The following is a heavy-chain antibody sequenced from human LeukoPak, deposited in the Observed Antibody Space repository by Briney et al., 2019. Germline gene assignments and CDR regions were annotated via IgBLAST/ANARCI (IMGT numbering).Heavy chain of an antibody. Sequence: GGSLRLSCAASGFTVSDNYMSWVRQAPGKGLEWVSGITGRDGSRFYADSVKGRFTISRDNSKKTLYLQMNSLRAEDTAVYYCAKDAHDYGDYYFDYWGQGTLVTVSS. V-gene: IGHV3-23*01. CDR2: ITGRDGSR. J-gene: IGHJ4*02. D-gene: IGHD4-17*01. CDR1: GFTVSDNY. CDR3: AKDAHDYGDYYFDY.